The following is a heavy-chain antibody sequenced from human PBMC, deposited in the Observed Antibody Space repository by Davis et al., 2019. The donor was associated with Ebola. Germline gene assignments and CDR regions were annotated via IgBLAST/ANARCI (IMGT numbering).Heavy chain of an antibody. V-gene: IGHV3-49*03. CDR3: TRDPLPFLESLRFDY. D-gene: IGHD3-3*02. J-gene: IGHJ4*02. Sequence: GESLKISCTASGFTFGDYTLSWFRQAPGKGLEWVGFIRSKAYGGTTEYAASVKGRFTISRDDSKSIAYLQMNSLKTEDTALYYCTRDPLPFLESLRFDYWGQGTLVTVSS. CDR1: GFTFGDYT. CDR2: IRSKAYGGTT.